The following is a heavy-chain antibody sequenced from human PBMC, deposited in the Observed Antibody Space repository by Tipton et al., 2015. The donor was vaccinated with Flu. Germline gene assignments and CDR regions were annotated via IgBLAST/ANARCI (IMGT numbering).Heavy chain of an antibody. CDR1: GFTFSSYG. V-gene: IGHV3-30*02. CDR2: IRYDGSNK. J-gene: IGHJ6*02. CDR3: ATGYYYDSSGYYYYYYGMDV. D-gene: IGHD3-22*01. Sequence: SGFTFSSYGMHWVRQAPGKGLEWVAFIRYDGSNKYYADSVKGRFTISRDNSKNTLYLQMNSLRAEDTAVYYCATGYYYDSSGYYYYYYGMDVWGQGTTVTVSS.